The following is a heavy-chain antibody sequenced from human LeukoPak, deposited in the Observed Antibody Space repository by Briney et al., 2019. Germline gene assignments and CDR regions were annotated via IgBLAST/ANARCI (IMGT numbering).Heavy chain of an antibody. Sequence: ASVKVSCKASGYTFTGYYMRWVRQAPGQGLEWMGWINPNSGGTNYAQKFQGRVTMTRDTSISTAYMELSRLRSDDTAVYYCARDVQQLAPFDYWGQGTLVTVSS. CDR2: INPNSGGT. D-gene: IGHD6-13*01. V-gene: IGHV1-2*02. J-gene: IGHJ4*02. CDR1: GYTFTGYY. CDR3: ARDVQQLAPFDY.